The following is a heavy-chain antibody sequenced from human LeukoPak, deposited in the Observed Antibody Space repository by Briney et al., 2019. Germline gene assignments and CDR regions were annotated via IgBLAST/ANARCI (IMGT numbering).Heavy chain of an antibody. CDR3: ARIVVVPAANWFDP. CDR2: ISAYNSNT. J-gene: IGHJ5*02. CDR1: GYTFTSYG. Sequence: GASVKVSCKASGYTFTSYGISWVRQAPGQGLEWMGWISAYNSNTNYAQKLQGRVTMTTDTSTSTAYMELRSLRSDDTAVYYCARIVVVPAANWFDPWGQGTLVTVSS. D-gene: IGHD2-2*01. V-gene: IGHV1-18*01.